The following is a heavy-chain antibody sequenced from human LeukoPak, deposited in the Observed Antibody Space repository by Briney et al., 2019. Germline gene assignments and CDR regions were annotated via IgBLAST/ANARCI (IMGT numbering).Heavy chain of an antibody. J-gene: IGHJ3*02. Sequence: SETLSLTCTVSGGSISSGGYYWSWIRQHPGKGLEWIGYICYSGSTYYNPSLKSRVTISVDTSKNQFSLKLSSVTAADTAVYYCARDSQTGYYDSSGYSGAFDIWGQGTMVTVSS. CDR3: ARDSQTGYYDSSGYSGAFDI. V-gene: IGHV4-31*03. CDR1: GGSISSGGYY. CDR2: ICYSGST. D-gene: IGHD3-22*01.